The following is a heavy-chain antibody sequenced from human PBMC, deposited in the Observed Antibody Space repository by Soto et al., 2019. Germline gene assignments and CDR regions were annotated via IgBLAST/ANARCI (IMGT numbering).Heavy chain of an antibody. CDR2: ISYDGSNK. Sequence: QVQLVESGGGVVQPGRSLRLSCAASGFTFSSYAMHWVRQAPGKGLEWVAVISYDGSNKYYADSMKGRFTISRDNSKNTLYLQMNSLRAEDTAVYYCARDPVLAFVAAYYFDYWGQGTLVTVSS. J-gene: IGHJ4*02. CDR3: ARDPVLAFVAAYYFDY. CDR1: GFTFSSYA. D-gene: IGHD6-19*01. V-gene: IGHV3-30-3*01.